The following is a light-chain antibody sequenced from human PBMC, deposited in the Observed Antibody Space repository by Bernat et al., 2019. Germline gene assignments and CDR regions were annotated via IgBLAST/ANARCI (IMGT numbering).Light chain of an antibody. CDR3: GSDASSDTSV. CDR1: SSDVGGYNF. J-gene: IGLJ1*01. Sequence: QSTLTQPASVSGSPGQSITISCSGTSSDVGGYNFVSWYQQHPGKAPKLVLYEVTKRPAVVSDRISGSMSGSTASLTISGLQAEDESHYYCGSDASSDTSVCGSGTRVTVL. CDR2: EVT. V-gene: IGLV2-23*02.